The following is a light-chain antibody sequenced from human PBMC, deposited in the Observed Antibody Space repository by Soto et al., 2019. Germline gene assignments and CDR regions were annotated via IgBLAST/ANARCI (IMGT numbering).Light chain of an antibody. Sequence: QSVLAQPAAVSGSPGQSITISCTGTSSDVGGYNYVSWYQQHPGKAPKLIIYEVSNRPSGISNRFSGSKSGNTASLTISGLQAEDEADYYCTSYTFSSTVVFGGGTK. V-gene: IGLV2-14*01. CDR1: SSDVGGYNY. CDR2: EVS. J-gene: IGLJ2*01. CDR3: TSYTFSSTVV.